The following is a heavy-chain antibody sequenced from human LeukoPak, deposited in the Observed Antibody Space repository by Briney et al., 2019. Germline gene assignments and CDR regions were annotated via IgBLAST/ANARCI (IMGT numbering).Heavy chain of an antibody. J-gene: IGHJ5*02. D-gene: IGHD4-17*01. Sequence: SETLSLTCTVSGYSISSDYYWGWIRQPPGKGLDWIGTIYHSGSTYYNPSLKSRVTISVDTSKNQFSLNLSSVTAADTAVYYCARGNHGDSWYNWFDPWGQGTLVTVSS. CDR2: IYHSGST. CDR3: ARGNHGDSWYNWFDP. V-gene: IGHV4-38-2*02. CDR1: GYSISSDYY.